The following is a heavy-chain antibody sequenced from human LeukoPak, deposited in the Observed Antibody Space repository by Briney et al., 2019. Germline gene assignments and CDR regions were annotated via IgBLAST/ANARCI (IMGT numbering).Heavy chain of an antibody. D-gene: IGHD5-24*01. CDR1: GGTFSSYA. V-gene: IGHV1-69*04. Sequence: ASVKVSCKASGGTFSSYAISWVRQGPGQGLEWMGRIIPIFGIANYAQKFQGRVAITADKSTSTAYMELSSLRSEDTAVYYCARGTGRDGYNFDYWGQGTLVTVSS. CDR2: IIPIFGIA. CDR3: ARGTGRDGYNFDY. J-gene: IGHJ4*02.